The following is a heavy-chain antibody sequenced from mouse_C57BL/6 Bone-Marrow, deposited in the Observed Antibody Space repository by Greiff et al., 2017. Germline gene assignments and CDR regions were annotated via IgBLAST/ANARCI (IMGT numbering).Heavy chain of an antibody. Sequence: EVQRVESGPVLVKPGASVKMSCKASGYTFTDYYMNWVKQSHGKSLEWIGVINPYNGGTSYNQKFKGKATLTVDKSSSTAYMELNSLTSEDSAVYYCARYSYDYDRNYWGQGTTLTVSS. CDR2: INPYNGGT. CDR1: GYTFTDYY. D-gene: IGHD2-4*01. CDR3: ARYSYDYDRNY. J-gene: IGHJ2*01. V-gene: IGHV1-19*01.